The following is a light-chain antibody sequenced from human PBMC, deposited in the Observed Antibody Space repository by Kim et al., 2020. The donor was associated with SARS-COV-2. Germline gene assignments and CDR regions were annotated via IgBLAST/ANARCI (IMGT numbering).Light chain of an antibody. J-gene: IGLJ2*01. V-gene: IGLV3-21*04. CDR2: YDS. Sequence: ARGKTARITCGGNNIGSKSVHWYQQKPGQAPVLVIYYDSERPSGIPERFSGSNSRNTATLTISRVEAGDEADYYCQVWDSSSDHVVFGGGTKVTVL. CDR1: NIGSKS. CDR3: QVWDSSSDHVV.